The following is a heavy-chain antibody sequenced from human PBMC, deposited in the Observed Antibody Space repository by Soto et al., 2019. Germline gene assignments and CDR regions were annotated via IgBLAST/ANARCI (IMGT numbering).Heavy chain of an antibody. CDR3: ARDWGGLGY. D-gene: IGHD3-10*01. Sequence: WGSRRLSCAASGFTFSTYWMTCVRQAPWKGLGWVANIIKDGSEKSYVDSVKGRFTISRDNAKNSLYLEMNSLRVEDTAVYYCARDWGGLGYWGQGTLVTVSS. V-gene: IGHV3-7*03. CDR1: GFTFSTYW. J-gene: IGHJ4*02. CDR2: IIKDGSEK.